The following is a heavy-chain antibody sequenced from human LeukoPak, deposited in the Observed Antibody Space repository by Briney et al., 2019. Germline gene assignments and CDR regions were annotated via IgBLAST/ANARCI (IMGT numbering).Heavy chain of an antibody. Sequence: GGSLRLSCAASGFTFSSHAMIWVRQAPGKGLEWVSPISATGHNTYYADSVKGRFTISRDNSKNTLYLQMNSLRAEDTAVYYCARGGTMYYGSGNFDYWGQGSLVTVSS. CDR3: ARGGTMYYGSGNFDY. V-gene: IGHV3-23*01. J-gene: IGHJ4*02. D-gene: IGHD3-10*01. CDR1: GFTFSSHA. CDR2: ISATGHNT.